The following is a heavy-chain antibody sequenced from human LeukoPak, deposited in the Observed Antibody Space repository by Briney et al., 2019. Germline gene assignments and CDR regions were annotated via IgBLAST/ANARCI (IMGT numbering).Heavy chain of an antibody. CDR2: ISGSGGST. V-gene: IGHV3-23*01. Sequence: GGSLRLSCAASGFTFSSYAMGWVRQAPGKGLEWVSAISGSGGSTYYADSVKGRFTISRDNSKNTLYLQMNSLRAEDTAVYYCAKIFYDSSGYSAFDIWGQGTMVTVSS. J-gene: IGHJ3*02. CDR3: AKIFYDSSGYSAFDI. D-gene: IGHD3-22*01. CDR1: GFTFSSYA.